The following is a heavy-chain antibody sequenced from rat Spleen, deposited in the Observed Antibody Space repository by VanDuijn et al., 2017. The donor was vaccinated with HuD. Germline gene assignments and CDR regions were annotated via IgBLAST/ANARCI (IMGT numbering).Heavy chain of an antibody. V-gene: IGHV5-20*01. CDR1: GFTFSDYY. CDR3: TRGEEAIGGY. D-gene: IGHD1-11*01. J-gene: IGHJ2*01. Sequence: EVQLVESGGGLVQPGRSLKLSCAASGFTFSDYYMAWVRQAPAKELEWVATISYDGLNTYYRDSVKGRFTISRDNAKSTLYLQMDSLRSEDTATYYCTRGEEAIGGYWGQGVMVTVSS. CDR2: ISYDGLNT.